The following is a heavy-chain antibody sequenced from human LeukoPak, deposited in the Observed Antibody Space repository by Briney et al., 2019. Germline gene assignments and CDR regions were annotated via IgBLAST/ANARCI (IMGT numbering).Heavy chain of an antibody. CDR3: ARDCDGRDYGDYHCFDY. CDR2: IYYSGST. J-gene: IGHJ4*02. D-gene: IGHD4-17*01. Sequence: SETLSLTCNVSGGSISSGDYCWSWIRQSPGKGLEWIGYIYYSGSTNYNPSLKSRVTISVDTSKNQFSLKLSSVTAADTAVYYCARDCDGRDYGDYHCFDYWGQGTLVTVSS. CDR1: GGSISSGDYC. V-gene: IGHV4-61*08.